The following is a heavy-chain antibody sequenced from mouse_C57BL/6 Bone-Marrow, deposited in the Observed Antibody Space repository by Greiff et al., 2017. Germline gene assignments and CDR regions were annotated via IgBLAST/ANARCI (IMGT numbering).Heavy chain of an antibody. CDR2: IDPNSGGT. V-gene: IGHV1-72*01. CDR1: GYTFTSYW. Sequence: QVQLQQPGAELVQPGASVKLSCTASGYTFTSYWMHWVQQRPGRGLEWIGRIDPNSGGTKYNEKFKSKATLTVDKPSSTAYMQLSRLRSEDSAVYYCARRGCYYAMDYWGQGTSVTVSS. CDR3: ARRGCYYAMDY. J-gene: IGHJ4*01.